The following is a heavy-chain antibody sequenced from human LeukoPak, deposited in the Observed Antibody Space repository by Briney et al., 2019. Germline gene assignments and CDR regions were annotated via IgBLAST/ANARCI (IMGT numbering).Heavy chain of an antibody. CDR3: ARRWNYGRNYYIDV. Sequence: SETLSLTCAVYGGSFNIYHWSWIRQSPGKGLEWIGEINDGGTINYNPSLLSRVTISLDRSKNQFSLRLTSVTTTDTAVYYCARRWNYGRNYYIDVWGKGATVSVSS. J-gene: IGHJ6*03. CDR1: GGSFNIYH. V-gene: IGHV4-34*01. D-gene: IGHD1-7*01. CDR2: INDGGTI.